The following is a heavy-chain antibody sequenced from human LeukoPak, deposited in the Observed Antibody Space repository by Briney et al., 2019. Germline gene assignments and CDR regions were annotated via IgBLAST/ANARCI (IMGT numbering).Heavy chain of an antibody. Sequence: PSETLSLTCSVSGGSISSSSYYWAWIRQPPGKGLEWIGSIHYSGRTYNNPSLKSRVTMSADTSKNQFSLKLSSVTAADTAVYYCARLGYYYYMDVWGKGTTVTISS. CDR2: IHYSGRT. J-gene: IGHJ6*03. CDR3: ARLGYYYYMDV. CDR1: GGSISSSSYY. D-gene: IGHD3-3*01. V-gene: IGHV4-39*07.